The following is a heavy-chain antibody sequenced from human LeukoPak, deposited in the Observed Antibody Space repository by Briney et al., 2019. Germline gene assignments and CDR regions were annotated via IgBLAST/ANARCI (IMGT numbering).Heavy chain of an antibody. V-gene: IGHV3-33*01. CDR1: GFIFNHYG. CDR2: IWSDGTNR. Sequence: GRSLTHSCAATGFIFNHYGMHWVRQAPGKGLEWVAVIWSDGTNRYYADSVRGRFTISRDDSGSTVYLQMNSLRPEDTGVYYCATDAQSGFNYSNSLTYWGQGSPVTVST. D-gene: IGHD4-11*01. J-gene: IGHJ4*02. CDR3: ATDAQSGFNYSNSLTY.